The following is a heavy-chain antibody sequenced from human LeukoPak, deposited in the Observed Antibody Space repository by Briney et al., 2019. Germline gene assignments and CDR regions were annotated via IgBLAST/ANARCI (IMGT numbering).Heavy chain of an antibody. D-gene: IGHD3-22*01. J-gene: IGHJ3*02. Sequence: ASVKVSCKASGFTFTSSAMQWVRQARGQRLEWIGWVVVGSGNTNYAQKFQERVTITRDMSTSTAYMELSSLRSEDTAVYYCAAGYHDSSGYYPDAFDIWGQGTMVTVSS. CDR3: AAGYHDSSGYYPDAFDI. V-gene: IGHV1-58*02. CDR2: VVVGSGNT. CDR1: GFTFTSSA.